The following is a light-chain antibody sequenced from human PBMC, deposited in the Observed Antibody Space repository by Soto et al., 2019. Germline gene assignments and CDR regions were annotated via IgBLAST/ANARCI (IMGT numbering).Light chain of an antibody. CDR2: EVS. CDR3: SSYAGSNNSV. Sequence: QSVLTQPPSASGSPGQSVTISCTGTSSDVGGYNYVSWYQQHPGKAPKLMIYEVSKRPSGVPDRFSGSKSGNTASLTVSGLHAEDEADYYCSSYAGSNNSVFGGGTKLTVL. CDR1: SSDVGGYNY. V-gene: IGLV2-8*01. J-gene: IGLJ2*01.